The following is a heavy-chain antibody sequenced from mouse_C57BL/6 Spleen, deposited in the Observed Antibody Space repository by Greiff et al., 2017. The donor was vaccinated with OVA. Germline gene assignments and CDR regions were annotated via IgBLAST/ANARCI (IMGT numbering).Heavy chain of an antibody. CDR1: GYTFTSYW. CDR3: ARGRCGFAY. CDR2: IDPYDSET. V-gene: IGHV1-52*01. J-gene: IGHJ3*01. D-gene: IGHD6-1*01. Sequence: QVQLQQPGAELVRPGSSVKLSCKASGYTFTSYWMHWVKQRPIQGLEWIGHIDPYDSETHYNQKCKDKATLTVDKSSSPAYMQLSSLTSVDSAVYYCARGRCGFAYWGQGTLVTVSA.